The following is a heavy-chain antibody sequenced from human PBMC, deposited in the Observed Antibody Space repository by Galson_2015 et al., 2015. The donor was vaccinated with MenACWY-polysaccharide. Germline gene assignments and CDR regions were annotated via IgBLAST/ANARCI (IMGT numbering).Heavy chain of an antibody. CDR3: ARGTPTRYGDIFHYGLDV. CDR2: IIPVFETT. CDR1: GGTLNNYA. J-gene: IGHJ6*02. D-gene: IGHD4-17*01. Sequence: SVKVSCKASGGTLNNYAISWVRQAPGQGLEWMGGIIPVFETTTYAQKFQGRVTITADESTSTAYLDLTSLRSDDTAVFYCARGTPTRYGDIFHYGLDVWGQGTTVTV. V-gene: IGHV1-69*13.